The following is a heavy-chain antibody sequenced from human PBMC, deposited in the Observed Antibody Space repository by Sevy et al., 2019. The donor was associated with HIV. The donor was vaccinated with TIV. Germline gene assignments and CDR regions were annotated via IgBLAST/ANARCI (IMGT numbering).Heavy chain of an antibody. CDR1: GGSISSYY. D-gene: IGHD3-10*01. J-gene: IGHJ6*02. Sequence: SETLSLTCTVSGGSISSYYWSWIRQPPGKGLEWIGYIYYSGSTNYNPSLKSRVTISVDTSKNQFSLKLSSVTAADTAVYYCARDRGLYGSGSYPYYYYGMDVWGQGTTVTVS. V-gene: IGHV4-59*13. CDR2: IYYSGST. CDR3: ARDRGLYGSGSYPYYYYGMDV.